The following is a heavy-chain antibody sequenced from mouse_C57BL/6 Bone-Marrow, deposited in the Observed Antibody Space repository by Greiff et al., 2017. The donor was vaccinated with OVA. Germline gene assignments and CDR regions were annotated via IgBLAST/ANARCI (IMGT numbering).Heavy chain of an antibody. J-gene: IGHJ1*03. CDR1: GYTFTSYW. D-gene: IGHD1-1*01. Sequence: QVQLQQPGAELVKPGASVKLSCKASGYTFTSYWMHWVKQRPGRGLEWIGRIDPNSGGTKYNVKFKSKATLTVDKPSSTAYMQLSSLTSEDSAVYYCARNRITTVVALYWYFDVWGTGTTVTVAS. CDR3: ARNRITTVVALYWYFDV. V-gene: IGHV1-72*01. CDR2: IDPNSGGT.